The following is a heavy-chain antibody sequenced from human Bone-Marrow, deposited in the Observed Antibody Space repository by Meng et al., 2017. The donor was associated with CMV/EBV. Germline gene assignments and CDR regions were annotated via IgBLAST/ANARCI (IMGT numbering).Heavy chain of an antibody. V-gene: IGHV3-11*01. J-gene: IGHJ4*02. Sequence: GGSLRLSCAASGFTFSDYYMSWIRQAPGKGLEWVSYISSSGSTIYYADSVKGRFTISRDNAKNSLYLQMSSLKTEDTAVYFCAAYISGYPYWGQGTQVTVSS. D-gene: IGHD5-18*01. CDR3: AAYISGYPY. CDR1: GFTFSDYY. CDR2: ISSSGSTI.